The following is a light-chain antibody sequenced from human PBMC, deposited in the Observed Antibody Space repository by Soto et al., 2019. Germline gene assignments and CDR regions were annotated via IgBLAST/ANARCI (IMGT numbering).Light chain of an antibody. J-gene: IGKJ1*01. CDR2: GAS. CDR3: QQYGGAPQT. CDR1: ESVRSSY. V-gene: IGKV3-20*01. Sequence: EIVLTQSPGTLLLSPGERATLSCRASESVRSSYLAWYQQKPGQAPRLLIYGASSRTTGIPDRFSGSGSGTDFTLTIGRLEPEDFAVYYCQQYGGAPQTLGQGTKV.